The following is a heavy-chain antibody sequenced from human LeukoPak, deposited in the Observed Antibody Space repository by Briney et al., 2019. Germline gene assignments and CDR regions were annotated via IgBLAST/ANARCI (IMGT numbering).Heavy chain of an antibody. Sequence: ASVKVSCKSSGYTFISYAMHWVRQAPGQRLEWMGWMNAGSGNTKYSQKFQGRVTITRDTSASTAYMELSSLKSEDMAVYYCAREGSMVRGVGIFGFDYWGQGTLVTVSS. V-gene: IGHV1-3*03. CDR1: GYTFISYA. D-gene: IGHD3-10*01. CDR3: AREGSMVRGVGIFGFDY. CDR2: MNAGSGNT. J-gene: IGHJ4*02.